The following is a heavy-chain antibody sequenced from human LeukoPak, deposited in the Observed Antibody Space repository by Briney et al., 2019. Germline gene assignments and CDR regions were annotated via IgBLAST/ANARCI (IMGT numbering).Heavy chain of an antibody. Sequence: SETLSLTCTVSGGSISSYYWSWIRQPAGKGLEWIGHIYTSGSTNYNPSFKSRVTMSVDTSKNQFSLKLSSVTAADTAVYYCARSLWSGYYSNWFDPWGQGTLVTVSS. CDR1: GGSISSYY. CDR3: ARSLWSGYYSNWFDP. V-gene: IGHV4-4*07. D-gene: IGHD3-3*01. J-gene: IGHJ5*02. CDR2: IYTSGST.